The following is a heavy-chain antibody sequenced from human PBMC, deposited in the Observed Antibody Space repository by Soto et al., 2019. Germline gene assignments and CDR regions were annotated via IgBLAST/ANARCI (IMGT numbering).Heavy chain of an antibody. J-gene: IGHJ4*02. D-gene: IGHD5-18*01. Sequence: PSETLSLTCTVSGGSISSYYWSWIRQPPGKGLEWIGYIYYSGSTNYNPSLKSRVTISVDTSKNQFSLKLSSVTAADTAVYYCARHDDTALDYWGQGTLVTVSS. CDR3: ARHDDTALDY. CDR2: IYYSGST. V-gene: IGHV4-59*08. CDR1: GGSISSYY.